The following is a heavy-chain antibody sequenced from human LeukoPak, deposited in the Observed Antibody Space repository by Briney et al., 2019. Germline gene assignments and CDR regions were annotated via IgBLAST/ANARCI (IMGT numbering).Heavy chain of an antibody. Sequence: GGSLRLSCAASRFTFSNAWMNWVRQAPGKGLEWVGRIKSKADGETTDYASPVKGRFTISRDDSNNMAYLRMNSLKIEDTAVYYCAIDEPNYAPYDFDFWGQGTLVTVSS. CDR2: IKSKADGETT. CDR3: AIDEPNYAPYDFDF. D-gene: IGHD4/OR15-4a*01. CDR1: RFTFSNAW. J-gene: IGHJ4*02. V-gene: IGHV3-15*01.